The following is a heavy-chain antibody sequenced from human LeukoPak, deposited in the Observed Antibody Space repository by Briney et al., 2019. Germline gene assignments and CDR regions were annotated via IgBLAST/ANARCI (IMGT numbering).Heavy chain of an antibody. CDR2: ISYDGSNK. Sequence: GGSLRLSCAASGFTFSSYAIHWVRQAPGKGLEWVAVISYDGSNKYYADSVKGRFTISRDNSKNTLYLQMNSLRAEDTAVYYCARDYYYDSSGQNWFDPWGQGTLVTVSS. CDR1: GFTFSSYA. J-gene: IGHJ5*02. D-gene: IGHD3-22*01. V-gene: IGHV3-30-3*01. CDR3: ARDYYYDSSGQNWFDP.